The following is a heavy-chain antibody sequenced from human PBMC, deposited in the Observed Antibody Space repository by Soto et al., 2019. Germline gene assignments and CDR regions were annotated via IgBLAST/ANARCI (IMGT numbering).Heavy chain of an antibody. Sequence: QVQLVESGGGVVQPGRSLRLSCAASGFTFSSYGMHWVRQAPGKGLEWVAVISYDGSNKYYADSVKGRFTISRDNSKNTLYLQMNSLRAEDTAVYYCAIGGYDIWTGEAFDPWGQGTLVTVSS. CDR3: AIGGYDIWTGEAFDP. D-gene: IGHD3-9*01. CDR2: ISYDGSNK. J-gene: IGHJ5*02. CDR1: GFTFSSYG. V-gene: IGHV3-30*03.